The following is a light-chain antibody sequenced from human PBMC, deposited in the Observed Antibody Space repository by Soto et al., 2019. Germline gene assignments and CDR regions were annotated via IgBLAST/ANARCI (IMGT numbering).Light chain of an antibody. CDR3: LLFSGGAQPSWV. Sequence: QTVVTQAPSLTVSPGGTVTLTCASSTGAVTSGHYPNGCQQKPGQAPRPLIDSTTNNHSWTPARIAGSLLGGKAALTLSGAQPEDEAEYYCLLFSGGAQPSWVFGGGTKLTVL. CDR1: TGAVTSGHY. CDR2: STT. V-gene: IGLV7-43*01. J-gene: IGLJ3*02.